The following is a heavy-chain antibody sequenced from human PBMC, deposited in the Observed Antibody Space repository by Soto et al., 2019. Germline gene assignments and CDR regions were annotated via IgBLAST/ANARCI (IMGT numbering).Heavy chain of an antibody. V-gene: IGHV1-18*01. CDR2: ISAYNGNT. Sequence: QVQLVQSGAEVKKPGASVKVSCKASGYTFSSYFISWVRQAPGQGLEWMGWISAYNGNTNYAQNLQGRVTMTTATSTSTASMELTSLRSDDTAVYHCARDLPPVDYWGQGTLVTVSS. CDR3: ARDLPPVDY. J-gene: IGHJ4*02. CDR1: GYTFSSYF.